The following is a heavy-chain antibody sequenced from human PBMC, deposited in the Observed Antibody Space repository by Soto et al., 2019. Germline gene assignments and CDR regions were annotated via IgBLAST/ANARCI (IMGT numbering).Heavy chain of an antibody. CDR1: GFTFTNYW. D-gene: IGHD3-3*01. CDR2: INSAGTST. V-gene: IGHV3-74*01. J-gene: IGHJ4*02. Sequence: GGSLRLSCAASGFTFTNYWMHWVRQAPGKGLVWVSRINSAGTSTDYGDSVKGRFTVSRDNAKSTLFPQMDTLRVDDTAVYYCETLIYPEAHWGQGTLVTVSS. CDR3: ETLIYPEAH.